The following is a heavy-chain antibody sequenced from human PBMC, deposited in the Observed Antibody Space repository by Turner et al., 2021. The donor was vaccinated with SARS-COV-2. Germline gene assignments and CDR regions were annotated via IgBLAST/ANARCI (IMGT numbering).Heavy chain of an antibody. J-gene: IGHJ4*02. Sequence: QVQLVASGGGVVQPGRSLRLSCAASGFTFSSYAMHWVRQAPGKGLEWVAFISYDGSNKYYADSVKGRFTISRDNSKNTLYLQMNSLRAEDTAVYYCARDREDCSSTSGYEANWGQGTLVTVSS. CDR2: ISYDGSNK. CDR1: GFTFSSYA. V-gene: IGHV3-30-3*01. CDR3: ARDREDCSSTSGYEAN. D-gene: IGHD2-2*01.